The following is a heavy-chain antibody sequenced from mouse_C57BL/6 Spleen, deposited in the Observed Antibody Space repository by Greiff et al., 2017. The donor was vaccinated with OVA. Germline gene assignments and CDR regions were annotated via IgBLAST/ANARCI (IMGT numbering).Heavy chain of an antibody. D-gene: IGHD1-1*01. CDR1: GYTFTSYW. Sequence: QVQLKQPGAELVKPGASVKMSCKASGYTFTSYWITWVKQRPGQGLEWIGDIYPGSGSTNYNEKFKSKATLTVDTSSSTAYMQLSSLPSEDSAVYYCARRDYYGSSYLDYWGQGTTLTVSS. CDR2: IYPGSGST. V-gene: IGHV1-55*01. CDR3: ARRDYYGSSYLDY. J-gene: IGHJ2*01.